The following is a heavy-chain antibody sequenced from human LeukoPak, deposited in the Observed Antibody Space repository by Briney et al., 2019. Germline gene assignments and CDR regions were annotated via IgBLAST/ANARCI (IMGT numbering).Heavy chain of an antibody. CDR1: GGSFSGYY. CDR3: ARGPSMYYSSSWHEYFQH. CDR2: IYTSGST. V-gene: IGHV4-59*10. J-gene: IGHJ1*01. Sequence: SETLSLTCAVYGGSFSGYYWSWIRQPAGEGLEWIGRIYTSGSTNYNPSLKSRVTISVDTSKNQFSLKLSSVTAADTAVYYCARGPSMYYSSSWHEYFQHWGQGTLVTVSS. D-gene: IGHD6-13*01.